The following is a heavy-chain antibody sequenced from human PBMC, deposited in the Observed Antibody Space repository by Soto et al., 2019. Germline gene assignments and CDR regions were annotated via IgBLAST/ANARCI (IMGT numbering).Heavy chain of an antibody. D-gene: IGHD5-12*01. V-gene: IGHV3-15*07. CDR1: GFTFSNAW. Sequence: EVQLVESGGGLVKPGGSLRLSCAASGFTFSNAWMNWVRQAPGKGLEWVGCIKSKTDGGTTDYAAPVKGKFTISRDDSKNTLYLQMNSLKTEDTAVYYCTTVDIVATIINLWGQGTLVTVSS. J-gene: IGHJ5*02. CDR2: IKSKTDGGTT. CDR3: TTVDIVATIINL.